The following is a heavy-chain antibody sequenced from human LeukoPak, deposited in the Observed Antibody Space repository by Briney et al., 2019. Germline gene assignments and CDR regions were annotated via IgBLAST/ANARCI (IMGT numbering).Heavy chain of an antibody. D-gene: IGHD3-22*01. Sequence: EASVTVSCKASGYTFTGYYMHWVRQAPGQGLEWMGWINPNSGGTNYAQKFQGRVTMTRDTSISTAYMELSRLRSDDTAVYYCARDRKKAVETMIVVMFDPWGQGTLVTVSS. V-gene: IGHV1-2*02. CDR1: GYTFTGYY. CDR2: INPNSGGT. CDR3: ARDRKKAVETMIVVMFDP. J-gene: IGHJ5*02.